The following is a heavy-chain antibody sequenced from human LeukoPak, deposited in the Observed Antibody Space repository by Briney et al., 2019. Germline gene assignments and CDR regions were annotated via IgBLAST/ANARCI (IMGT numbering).Heavy chain of an antibody. CDR1: GFTFSSYA. V-gene: IGHV3-23*01. CDR3: AKALWPDYYYYGMDV. D-gene: IGHD3-10*01. J-gene: IGHJ6*02. Sequence: QPGGSLRLSCAASGFTFSSYAMTWVRQAPGKGLEWVSAISGSGDSTYYADSVKGRFTISRDNSKNTLYLQMNSLRAEDTAVYYCAKALWPDYYYYGMDVWGQGTTVTVSS. CDR2: ISGSGDST.